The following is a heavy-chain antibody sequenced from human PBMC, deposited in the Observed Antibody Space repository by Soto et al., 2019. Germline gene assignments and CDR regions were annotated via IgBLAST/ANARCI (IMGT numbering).Heavy chain of an antibody. CDR1: GGSISSHY. J-gene: IGHJ6*02. Sequence: NPSETLSLTCTVSGGSISSHYWSWGRQAPGKGLEWIGHIYYRGSTSYNPSLRSRSTISVDTSNNQFSLKLNSVTTADTAVYYCARDGREASGMDVWGQGTKVTVSS. CDR3: ARDGREASGMDV. V-gene: IGHV4-59*11. D-gene: IGHD1-26*01. CDR2: IYYRGST.